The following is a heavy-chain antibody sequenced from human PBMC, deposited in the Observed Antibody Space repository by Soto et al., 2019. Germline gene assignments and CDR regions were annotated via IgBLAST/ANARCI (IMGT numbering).Heavy chain of an antibody. Sequence: GGSLRLSCAASGFTFDDYAMHWVRQAPGKGLEWVSLISGDGGSTYYADSVKGRFTISRDNSKNSLYLQMNSLRTEDTALYYFAKDRKPYSSSWCYYDYGMDVWGQGTTVTVSS. CDR3: AKDRKPYSSSWCYYDYGMDV. CDR2: ISGDGGST. J-gene: IGHJ6*02. CDR1: GFTFDDYA. D-gene: IGHD6-13*01. V-gene: IGHV3-43*02.